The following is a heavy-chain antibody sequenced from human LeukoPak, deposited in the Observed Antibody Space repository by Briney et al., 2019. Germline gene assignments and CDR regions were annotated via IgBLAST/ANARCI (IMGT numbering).Heavy chain of an antibody. Sequence: SETLSLTCTVSSGSISSYYWSWIRQPPGKGLEWIGYMFSGGITNYNPSLKSRTTISLDTSESQFSLTVTSVTAADTAVYYCARGVCTSSYCYAGDYGLDVWGQGTTVTVSS. CDR3: ARGVCTSSYCYAGDYGLDV. J-gene: IGHJ6*02. CDR2: MFSGGIT. CDR1: SGSISSYY. V-gene: IGHV4-59*08. D-gene: IGHD2-2*01.